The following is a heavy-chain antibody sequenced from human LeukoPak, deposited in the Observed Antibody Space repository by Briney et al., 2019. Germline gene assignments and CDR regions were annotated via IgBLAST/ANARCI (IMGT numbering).Heavy chain of an antibody. CDR2: ISYDGSNK. CDR1: GFTFSCYA. D-gene: IGHD3-9*01. CDR3: ARDRMYYDILTGYYSVGMDV. V-gene: IGHV3-30*04. Sequence: PGGPLRLSCAASGFTFSCYAMHGVRQAPPQGPEGVAVISYDGSNKYYADCVKGRFPTSRDNSKNTLYLQMNSLRAEDTAVYYCARDRMYYDILTGYYSVGMDVWGQGTTVTVSS. J-gene: IGHJ6*02.